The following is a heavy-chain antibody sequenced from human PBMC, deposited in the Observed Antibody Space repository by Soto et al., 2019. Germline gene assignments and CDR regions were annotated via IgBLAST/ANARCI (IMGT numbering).Heavy chain of an antibody. CDR2: IYYSGST. CDR1: GGSISSSSYY. J-gene: IGHJ3*02. CDR3: ARQPPLYYYGSGSPPGAFDI. Sequence: QLQLQESGPGLVKPSETLSLTCTVSGGSISSSSYYWGWIRQPPGKGLEWIGSIYYSGSTYYNPSLKSRVTISVDTSKNQFSLKLSSVTAADTAVYYCARQPPLYYYGSGSPPGAFDIWGQGTMVTVSS. D-gene: IGHD3-10*01. V-gene: IGHV4-39*01.